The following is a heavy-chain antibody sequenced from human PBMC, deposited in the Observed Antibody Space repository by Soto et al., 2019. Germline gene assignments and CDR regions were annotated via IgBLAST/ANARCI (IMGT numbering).Heavy chain of an antibody. CDR2: ISYDGSNK. D-gene: IGHD5-12*01. V-gene: IGHV3-30*18. Sequence: PGGSLRLSCAASGFTFSSYGMHWVRQAPGKGLEWVAVISYDGSNKYYADSVKGRFTISRDNSKNTLYLQMNSLRAEDTAVYYCAKDDPRGGDFAEWLLYYYYGMDVWGQGTTVTVSS. J-gene: IGHJ6*02. CDR1: GFTFSSYG. CDR3: AKDDPRGGDFAEWLLYYYYGMDV.